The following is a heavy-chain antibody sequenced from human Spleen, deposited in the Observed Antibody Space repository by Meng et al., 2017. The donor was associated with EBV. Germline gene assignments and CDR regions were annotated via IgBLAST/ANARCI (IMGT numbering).Heavy chain of an antibody. Sequence: QAWWVQFGGEVKKPGASVQVACKASGYTCTNYGITWVRQAPGQGLEWMGWISAYNGNTNYAQTLQGRLTMTTDTSTSTAYMELRSLRSDDTAVYYCARVEVGITSGDYWGQGTLVTVSS. V-gene: IGHV1-18*01. CDR1: GYTCTNYG. J-gene: IGHJ4*02. D-gene: IGHD1-26*01. CDR2: ISAYNGNT. CDR3: ARVEVGITSGDY.